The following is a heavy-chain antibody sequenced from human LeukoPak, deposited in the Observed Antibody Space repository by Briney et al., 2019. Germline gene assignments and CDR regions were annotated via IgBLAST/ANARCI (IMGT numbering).Heavy chain of an antibody. V-gene: IGHV3-33*01. D-gene: IGHD6-13*01. CDR2: ILVGGSNT. J-gene: IGHJ4*02. CDR1: GFTFSSYG. Sequence: GGSLRLSCAASGFTFSSYGLHWIRQAPGKGLEWVAFILVGGSNTYYTDSVKGRFTISRDNSRNTVFPQMNSLRAEDTAIYYCVRDGDSSSWNFDYWGQGTLVTVSS. CDR3: VRDGDSSSWNFDY.